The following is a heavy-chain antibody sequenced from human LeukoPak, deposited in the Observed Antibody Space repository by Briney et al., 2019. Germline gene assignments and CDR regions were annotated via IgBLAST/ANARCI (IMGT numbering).Heavy chain of an antibody. D-gene: IGHD6-13*01. CDR3: ARSIAAVNWFDP. Sequence: GASVTVSFTASGYTFTGYYMHWVGQARGQGIEWMGWINPNSGGTNYAQKFQGRVTMTRDTSISTAYMELSRLRSDDTAVYYCARSIAAVNWFDPWGQGTLVTVSS. CDR1: GYTFTGYY. J-gene: IGHJ5*02. V-gene: IGHV1-2*02. CDR2: INPNSGGT.